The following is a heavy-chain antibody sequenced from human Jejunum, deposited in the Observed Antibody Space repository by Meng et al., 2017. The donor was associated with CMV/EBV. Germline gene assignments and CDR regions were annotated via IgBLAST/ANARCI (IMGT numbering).Heavy chain of an antibody. V-gene: IGHV4-4*02. CDR2: IYHSGST. CDR3: ARADKVRFDY. CDR1: GGSMSSTNW. J-gene: IGHJ4*02. Sequence: QLQFEGSGPGLVQPSGTLSLTCAVSGGSMSSTNWWSWVRQPPGKGLGWIGEIYHSGSTTYNPSLKSRVSISVDKSKNQFSLKLSSVTAADTAVYYCARADKVRFDYWGQGTLVTVSS.